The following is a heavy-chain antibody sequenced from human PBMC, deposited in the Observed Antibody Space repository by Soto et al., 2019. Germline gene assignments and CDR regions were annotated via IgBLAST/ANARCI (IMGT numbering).Heavy chain of an antibody. Sequence: QVQLQQWGAGLLKPSETLSLTCAVYRAPFSGYSWTWIRQSPGKGLEWLGEINHSGTANYSPSLKSRVTMSVETAKSQFSLKLSSVTAADTAVYYCARGRDDFSSGSFDHWGPGTLVTGSS. CDR3: ARGRDDFSSGSFDH. V-gene: IGHV4-34*01. CDR2: INHSGTA. D-gene: IGHD3-3*01. CDR1: RAPFSGYS. J-gene: IGHJ4*02.